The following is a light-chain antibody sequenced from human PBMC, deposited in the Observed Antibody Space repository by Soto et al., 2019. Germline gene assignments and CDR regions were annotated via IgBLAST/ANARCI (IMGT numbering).Light chain of an antibody. Sequence: EIVLTQSPATLSLSPGERATLSCRASQSVSTYLAWYQQKPGQAPRLLIYDASIRATGIPARFSGRGSGTDFTLTISSLEPEDFAVYYCQQRSNWPPITFGQGTRLEIK. V-gene: IGKV3-11*01. CDR1: QSVSTY. J-gene: IGKJ5*01. CDR2: DAS. CDR3: QQRSNWPPIT.